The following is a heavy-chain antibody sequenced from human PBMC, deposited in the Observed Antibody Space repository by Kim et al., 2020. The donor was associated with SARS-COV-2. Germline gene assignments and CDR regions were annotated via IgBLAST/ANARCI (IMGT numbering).Heavy chain of an antibody. V-gene: IGHV3-23*01. Sequence: SGGNIYYVRSMKCRFTNTRDNSETTLYLQMNSLRAEDTAVYYCAKDRTFEQWGQGTLVTVSS. D-gene: IGHD3-10*01. CDR3: AKDRTFEQ. J-gene: IGHJ1*01. CDR2: SGGNI.